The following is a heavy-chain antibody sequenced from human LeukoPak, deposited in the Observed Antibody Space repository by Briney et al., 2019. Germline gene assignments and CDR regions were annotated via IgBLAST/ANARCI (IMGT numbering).Heavy chain of an antibody. CDR1: GGSFSGYY. CDR3: ARGLRYFDY. V-gene: IGHV4-34*01. J-gene: IGHJ4*02. CDR2: INHSGST. D-gene: IGHD3-9*01. Sequence: SETLSLTCAVYGGSFSGYYWSWIRQPPGKGLEWIGEINHSGSTNYNPSLKSRVTISVDTSKNQFSLKLSSVTAADTAVYYCARGLRYFDYWGQGTLVTVSS.